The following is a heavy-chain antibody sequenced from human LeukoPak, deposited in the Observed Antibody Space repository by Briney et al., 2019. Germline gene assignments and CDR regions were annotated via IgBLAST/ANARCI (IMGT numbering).Heavy chain of an antibody. CDR1: GGSFSGYY. CDR2: INHSGST. J-gene: IGHJ4*02. CDR3: ARRPDGGTYCDY. D-gene: IGHD3-16*01. Sequence: PSETLSLTCAVYGGSFSGYYWSWIRQPPGKGLEWIGEINHSGSTNYNPSLKSRVTISVDTSKNQFSLKLSSVTAADTAVYYCARRPDGGTYCDYWGQGTLVTVSS. V-gene: IGHV4-34*01.